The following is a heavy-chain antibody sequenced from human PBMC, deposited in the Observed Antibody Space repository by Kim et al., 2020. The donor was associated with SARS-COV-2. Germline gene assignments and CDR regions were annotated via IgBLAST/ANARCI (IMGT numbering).Heavy chain of an antibody. CDR2: ISYDGSNK. CDR1: GFTFSSYA. V-gene: IGHV3-30*04. J-gene: IGHJ6*02. D-gene: IGHD3-10*01. CDR3: ARDRGLWFGELRLLDYYGMDV. Sequence: GGSLRLSCAASGFTFSSYAMHWVRQAPGKGLEWVAVISYDGSNKYYADSVKGRFTISRDNSKNTLYLQMNSLRAEDTAVYYCARDRGLWFGELRLLDYYGMDVWGQGTTVTVSS.